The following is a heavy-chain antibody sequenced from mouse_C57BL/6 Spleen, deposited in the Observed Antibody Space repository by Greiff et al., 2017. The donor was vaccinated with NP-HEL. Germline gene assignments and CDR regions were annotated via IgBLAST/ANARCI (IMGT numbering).Heavy chain of an antibody. V-gene: IGHV5-17*01. CDR1: GFTFSDYG. D-gene: IGHD2-1*01. J-gene: IGHJ3*01. CDR3: ARGDGKDWFAY. CDR2: ISSGSSTI. Sequence: EVQVVESGGGLVKPGGSLKLSCAASGFTFSDYGMHWVRQAPEKGLEWVAYISSGSSTIYYADTVKGRFTISRDNAKNTLFLQMTSLRSEDTAMYYCARGDGKDWFAYWGQGTLVTVSA.